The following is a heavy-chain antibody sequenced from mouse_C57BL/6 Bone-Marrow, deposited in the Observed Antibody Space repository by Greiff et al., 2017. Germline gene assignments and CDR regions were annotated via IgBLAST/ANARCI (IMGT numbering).Heavy chain of an antibody. CDR1: GYTFTSYW. CDR2: IDPSDSYT. V-gene: IGHV1-50*01. CDR3: ARGDTTADWYFDV. J-gene: IGHJ1*03. Sequence: QVQLPQPGAELVKPGASVKLSCKASGYTFTSYWMQWVKQRPGQGLEWIGEIDPSDSYTNYNQKFKGKATLTVDTSSSTAYMQLSSLTSEDSAVYYCARGDTTADWYFDVWGTGTTVTVSS. D-gene: IGHD1-2*01.